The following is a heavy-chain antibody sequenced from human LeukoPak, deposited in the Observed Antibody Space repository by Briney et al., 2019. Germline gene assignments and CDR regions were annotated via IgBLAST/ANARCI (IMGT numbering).Heavy chain of an antibody. V-gene: IGHV4-34*01. CDR3: ARVSSGWYVDH. CDR1: GGSFSGYY. J-gene: IGHJ4*02. Sequence: PSETLSLTCAVYGGSFSGYYRSWIRQPPGKGLEWIGEINHSGSTNYNPSLKSRVTISVDTSKNQFSLKLSSVTAADTAVYYCARVSSGWYVDHWGQGTLVTVSS. CDR2: INHSGST. D-gene: IGHD6-19*01.